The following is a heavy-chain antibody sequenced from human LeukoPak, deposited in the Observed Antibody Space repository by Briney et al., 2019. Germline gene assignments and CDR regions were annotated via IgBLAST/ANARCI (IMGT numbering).Heavy chain of an antibody. V-gene: IGHV5-51*01. CDR2: IYPGDSDT. Sequence: PGGSLRLSCKGSGYSFTSYWTGWVRQMPGKGLEWMGIIYPGDSDTRYSPSFQGQVTISADKSISTAYLQWSSLKASDTAMYYCARQRAMIVGISDYWGQGTLVTVSS. J-gene: IGHJ4*02. CDR1: GYSFTSYW. CDR3: ARQRAMIVGISDY. D-gene: IGHD3-22*01.